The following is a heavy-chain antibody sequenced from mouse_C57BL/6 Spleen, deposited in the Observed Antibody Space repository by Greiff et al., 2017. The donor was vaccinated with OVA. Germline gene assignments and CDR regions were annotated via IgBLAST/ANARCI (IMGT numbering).Heavy chain of an antibody. Sequence: VQLQQSGAELVRPGASVTLSCKASGYTFTDYDMHWVKQTPVQGLEWIGAIDPETGGTAYNQKFKGKAILTADKSSSTAYMELRSLTSEDSAVYYCTRRDLDPYAMDYWGQGTSVTVSS. CDR3: TRRDLDPYAMDY. J-gene: IGHJ4*01. CDR2: IDPETGGT. V-gene: IGHV1-15*01. CDR1: GYTFTDYD. D-gene: IGHD3-3*01.